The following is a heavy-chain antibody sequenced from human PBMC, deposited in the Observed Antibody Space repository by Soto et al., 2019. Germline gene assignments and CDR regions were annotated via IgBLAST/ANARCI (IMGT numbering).Heavy chain of an antibody. V-gene: IGHV5-51*01. CDR1: GYSFTSYW. D-gene: IGHD3-22*01. CDR3: ATTHYYDSSGSLYYYYGMDV. Sequence: PGESLKISCKGSGYSFTSYWIGWVRQITGKGLEWMGIIYPGDSDTRYSPSFQGQVTISADKSISTAYLQWSSLKASDTAMYYCATTHYYDSSGSLYYYYGMDVWGQGTTVTVSS. CDR2: IYPGDSDT. J-gene: IGHJ6*02.